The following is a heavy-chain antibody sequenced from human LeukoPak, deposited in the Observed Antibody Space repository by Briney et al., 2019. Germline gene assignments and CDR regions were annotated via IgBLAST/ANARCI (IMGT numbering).Heavy chain of an antibody. Sequence: PSETLSLTCTVSGYSISSGYYWGWIWQPPGKGLEWIGGVNYGESTNYNPSLKSRVTISVDTSKNQFSLKLSSVTAADTAVYYCARVFSYPLRAPFDPWGQGTLVTVSS. J-gene: IGHJ5*02. CDR2: VNYGEST. CDR3: ARVFSYPLRAPFDP. V-gene: IGHV4-38-2*02. D-gene: IGHD3-3*01. CDR1: GYSISSGYY.